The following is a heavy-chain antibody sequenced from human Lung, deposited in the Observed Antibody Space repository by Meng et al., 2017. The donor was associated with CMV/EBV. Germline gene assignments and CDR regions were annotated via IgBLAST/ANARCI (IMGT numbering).Heavy chain of an antibody. V-gene: IGHV3-9*01. J-gene: IGHJ6*02. Sequence: LSLTXAASGFTFDDFAMHWVRQSPGEGLEWVSGISGNSGFIGYADSVKGRFTISRDNARKTLSLEINPLRVEDTALYYCVKGGGEKVTFDAMDVWGQGTTVTVSS. CDR2: ISGNSGFI. CDR1: GFTFDDFA. CDR3: VKGGGEKVTFDAMDV. D-gene: IGHD2-21*02.